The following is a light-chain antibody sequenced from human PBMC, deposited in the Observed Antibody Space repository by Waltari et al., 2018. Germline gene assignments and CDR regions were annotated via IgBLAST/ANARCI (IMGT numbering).Light chain of an antibody. CDR1: SSDIGRYDI. V-gene: IGLV2-23*02. CDR3: CSYAGNYVWV. J-gene: IGLJ3*02. Sequence: QSALTQPAAVSGCPGQSVTISCTGASSDIGRYDIVSWYQQHPGNAPKLVISDVSKRPSGVSDRFSGSKSGDTASLTISGLQFEDEADYYCCSYAGNYVWVFGGGTRLTVL. CDR2: DVS.